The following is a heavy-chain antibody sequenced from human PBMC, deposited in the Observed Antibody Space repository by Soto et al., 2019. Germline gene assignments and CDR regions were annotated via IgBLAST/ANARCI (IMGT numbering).Heavy chain of an antibody. CDR3: AKLGGVAATEIDY. J-gene: IGHJ4*02. D-gene: IGHD2-15*01. V-gene: IGHV3-23*01. CDR2: ISGGGGRT. Sequence: GGSLRLSCAASGFTFSSYAMSWVRQAPGKGLEWVSAISGGGGRTYYADSVKGRFTYSRDDSKNTLYLQMNSLRAEDTAVFYGAKLGGVAATEIDYWGQGTLVTVSS. CDR1: GFTFSSYA.